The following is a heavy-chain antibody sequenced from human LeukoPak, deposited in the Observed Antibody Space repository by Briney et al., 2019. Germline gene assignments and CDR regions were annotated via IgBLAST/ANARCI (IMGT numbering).Heavy chain of an antibody. CDR2: ISGSGGST. Sequence: GGSLRLSCAASGFTFSSYAMSWVRQAPGKGLEWVSAISGSGGSTYYADSVKGRFTISRDNSKNTLYLQMNSLRAEDTAVYYCARALYGSGSYYNENWFDPWGQGTLVTVSS. CDR3: ARALYGSGSYYNENWFDP. V-gene: IGHV3-23*01. D-gene: IGHD3-10*01. J-gene: IGHJ5*02. CDR1: GFTFSSYA.